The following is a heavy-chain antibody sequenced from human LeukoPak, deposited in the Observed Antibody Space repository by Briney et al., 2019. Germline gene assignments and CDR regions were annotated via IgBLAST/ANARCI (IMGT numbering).Heavy chain of an antibody. J-gene: IGHJ4*02. CDR3: ARGGYNYGYIY. CDR1: GGSISSYY. CDR2: IYYSGST. Sequence: SETLSLTSTVSGGSISSYYWSWIRQPPGKGLEWIGYIYYSGSTNYNPSLKSRVTISVDTSKNQFSLKLSSVTAADTAVYYCARGGYNYGYIYWGQGTLVTVSS. D-gene: IGHD5-18*01. V-gene: IGHV4-59*08.